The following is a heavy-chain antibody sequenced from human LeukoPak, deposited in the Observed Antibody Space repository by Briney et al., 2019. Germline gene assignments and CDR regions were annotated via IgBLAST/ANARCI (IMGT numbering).Heavy chain of an antibody. V-gene: IGHV1-18*01. CDR2: ISAYNGNT. J-gene: IGHJ5*02. CDR3: AREIAAAGREDWFDP. CDR1: GYTFTSYG. Sequence: VASVEVSCKASGYTFTSYGISWVRQAPGQGLEWMGWISAYNGNTNYAQKLQGRVTMTTDTSTSTAYMELRSLRSEDTAVYYCAREIAAAGREDWFDPWGQGTLVTVSS. D-gene: IGHD6-13*01.